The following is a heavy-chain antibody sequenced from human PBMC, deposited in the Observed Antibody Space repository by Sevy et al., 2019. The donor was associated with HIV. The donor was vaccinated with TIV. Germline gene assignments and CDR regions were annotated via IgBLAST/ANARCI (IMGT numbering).Heavy chain of an antibody. D-gene: IGHD5-18*01. Sequence: SETLSLTCTVSGSSIRGSPHYWSWIRQAPGKGLEWIGYIYDSGSTFYSPSLESRVSMSVDTSKNQFSLRLSSVTAADTAVYCCARRPDTILRGGFDRWGQGTLVTVSS. V-gene: IGHV4-30-4*01. CDR1: GSSIRGSPHY. CDR2: IYDSGST. CDR3: ARRPDTILRGGFDR. J-gene: IGHJ4*02.